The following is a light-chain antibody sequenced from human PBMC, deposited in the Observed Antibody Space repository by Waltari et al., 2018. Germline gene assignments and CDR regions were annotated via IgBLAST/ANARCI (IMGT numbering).Light chain of an antibody. CDR3: LQYGSAPLT. V-gene: IGKV3-20*01. J-gene: IGKJ4*01. Sequence: EIVLTQSPGTLSVSPGERVTLSCRASQSVNSNYVAWYQQRPGQAPRPLIYDASIRATDVADRFIGSGSGTSFTLTISRLEAEDVAVYHCLQYGSAPLTFGGGSKVEI. CDR1: QSVNSNY. CDR2: DAS.